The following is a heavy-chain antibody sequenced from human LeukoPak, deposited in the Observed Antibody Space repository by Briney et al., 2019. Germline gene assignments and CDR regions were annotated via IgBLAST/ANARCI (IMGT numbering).Heavy chain of an antibody. V-gene: IGHV3-30*19. Sequence: GGSLRLSCAASEFTFSSYGMHWVRQAPGKGLEWVAVISYDGSNKYYADSVKGRFTISRDNSKNTLYLQMNSLRAEDTAVYYCARDAREWELLGGGLAFDYWGQGTLVTVSS. CDR1: EFTFSSYG. CDR2: ISYDGSNK. J-gene: IGHJ4*02. CDR3: ARDAREWELLGGGLAFDY. D-gene: IGHD1-26*01.